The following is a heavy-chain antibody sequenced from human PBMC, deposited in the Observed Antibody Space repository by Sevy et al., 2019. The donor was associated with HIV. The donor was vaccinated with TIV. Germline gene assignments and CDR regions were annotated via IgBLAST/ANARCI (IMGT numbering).Heavy chain of an antibody. CDR3: ARDKLGELSLWRDY. D-gene: IGHD3-16*02. CDR2: ISSSSSYI. Sequence: GGSLRLSCAASGFTFSSYSMNWVRQAPGKGLEWVSSISSSSSYIYYADSVKGRFTISRDNAKNSLYLQMNSLRAEDTAVYYCARDKLGELSLWRDYWGQGTLVTVSS. V-gene: IGHV3-21*01. J-gene: IGHJ4*02. CDR1: GFTFSSYS.